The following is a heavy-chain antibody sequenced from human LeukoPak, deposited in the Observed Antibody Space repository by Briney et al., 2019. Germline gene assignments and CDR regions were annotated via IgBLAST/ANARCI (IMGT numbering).Heavy chain of an antibody. Sequence: PGGSLRLSCAASGFTVSSNYMSWVRQPPGKGLEWIGYIYYSGATYYSPSLKSRITISVDTSQSQFSLKMNSVTAADTAVYFCARYDSSSAGFDFWGQGTLVTVSS. CDR2: IYYSGAT. J-gene: IGHJ4*02. CDR3: ARYDSSSAGFDF. CDR1: GFTVSSNY. D-gene: IGHD2-2*01. V-gene: IGHV4-59*02.